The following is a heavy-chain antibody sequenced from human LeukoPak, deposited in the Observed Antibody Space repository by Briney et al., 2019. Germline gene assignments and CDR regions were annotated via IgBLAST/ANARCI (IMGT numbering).Heavy chain of an antibody. Sequence: PSQTLSLTCTVSGDSISSGRYYWSSIRQPAGEGLEWIGRIYTSGSTNYNPSLKSRSTIPVDTSKNQFSLQLSSVTAEDTAVYYCERGILYYDISTGYLLYYFDYWGQGTLVSVSS. CDR3: ERGILYYDISTGYLLYYFDY. D-gene: IGHD3-9*01. CDR1: GDSISSGRYY. J-gene: IGHJ4*02. V-gene: IGHV4-61*02. CDR2: IYTSGST.